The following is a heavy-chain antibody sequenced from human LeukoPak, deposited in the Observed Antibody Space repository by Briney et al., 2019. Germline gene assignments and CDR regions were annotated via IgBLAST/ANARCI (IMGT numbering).Heavy chain of an antibody. D-gene: IGHD1-14*01. CDR1: GFTFSSYG. Sequence: GRSLRLSCSASGFTFSSYGMHWVRQAPGKGLEWVAGISYDGSKKYYADSVKGRFTISRDNSKNTLYLQMNSLRAEDTAVYYCARDPPSPSKKPRNKDYWGQGTLVTVSS. J-gene: IGHJ4*02. CDR3: ARDPPSPSKKPRNKDY. V-gene: IGHV3-30*03. CDR2: ISYDGSKK.